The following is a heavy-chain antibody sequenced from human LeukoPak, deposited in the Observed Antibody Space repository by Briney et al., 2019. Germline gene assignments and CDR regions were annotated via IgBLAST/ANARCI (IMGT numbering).Heavy chain of an antibody. D-gene: IGHD1-26*01. CDR3: AGTVGATFHFDY. J-gene: IGHJ4*02. Sequence: SETLSLTCTVSGGSISRSSYCWGWIRQTPGKGLEGMGRFFYSGNTYYNPSLNSRVTISVETSKNQFSLRLSSVTAADTAVYYCAGTVGATFHFDYWGQGTLVTVSS. CDR2: FFYSGNT. CDR1: GGSISRSSYC. V-gene: IGHV4-39*01.